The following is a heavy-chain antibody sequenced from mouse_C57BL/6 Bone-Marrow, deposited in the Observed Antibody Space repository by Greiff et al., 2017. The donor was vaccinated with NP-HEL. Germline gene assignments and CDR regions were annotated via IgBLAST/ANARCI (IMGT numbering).Heavy chain of an antibody. CDR2: IDPENGDT. J-gene: IGHJ1*03. CDR3: TLLWYYWYFDV. CDR1: GFNIKDDY. Sequence: EVMLVESGAELVRPGASVKLSCTASGFNIKDDYMHWVKQRPEQGLEWIGWIDPENGDTEYASKFQGKATITADTSSNTAYLQLSSLTSEDTAVYYCTLLWYYWYFDVWGTGTTVTVSS. V-gene: IGHV14-4*01. D-gene: IGHD2-1*01.